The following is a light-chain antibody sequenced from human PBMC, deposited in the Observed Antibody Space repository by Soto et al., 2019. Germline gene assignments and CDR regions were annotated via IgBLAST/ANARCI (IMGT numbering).Light chain of an antibody. V-gene: IGKV2-30*01. CDR1: QSLVYSDGNTY. CDR3: MQGTHWPWT. Sequence: DVVMTQSPLSLPVTLGQPASISCRSSQSLVYSDGNTYLSWFQQRPGQSPRRLIYKVSNRDSGVPDRFSGSGSSTDFTLKVSRVEAEDVGVYYCMQGTHWPWTFGQGTKVEV. J-gene: IGKJ1*01. CDR2: KVS.